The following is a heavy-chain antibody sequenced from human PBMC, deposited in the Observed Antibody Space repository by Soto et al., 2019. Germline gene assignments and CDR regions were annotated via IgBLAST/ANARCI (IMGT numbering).Heavy chain of an antibody. V-gene: IGHV4-31*03. CDR1: GGSISSGGYY. CDR2: IYYSGST. CDR3: ARAPYGGYYYYYYGMDV. D-gene: IGHD3-16*01. Sequence: QVQLQESGPGLVKPSQTLSLTCTVSGGSISSGGYYWSWIRQHPGKGLEWIGYIYYSGSTYYNPSLKSRVTISVDTSKNQFSLKLSSVTAADTAVYYCARAPYGGYYYYYYGMDVWGQGTTVTVSS. J-gene: IGHJ6*02.